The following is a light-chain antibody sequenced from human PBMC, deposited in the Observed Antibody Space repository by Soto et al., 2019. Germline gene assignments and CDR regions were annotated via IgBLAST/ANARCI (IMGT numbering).Light chain of an antibody. CDR1: QSISSW. V-gene: IGKV1-5*03. CDR2: KAS. CDR3: QQYNSYWT. Sequence: DIQMTQSPSTLSASVGDRVTITCRASQSISSWLAWYQQKPGKAPKLLIYKASSLESGVPSRFSGSGSGTEFTLTISSLQPDDFATYXXQQYNSYWTFGQGTKVEIK. J-gene: IGKJ1*01.